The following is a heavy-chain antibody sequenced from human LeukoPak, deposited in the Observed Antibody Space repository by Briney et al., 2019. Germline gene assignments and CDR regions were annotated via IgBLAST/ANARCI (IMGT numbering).Heavy chain of an antibody. CDR2: ISLSGSYM. V-gene: IGHV3-21*06. CDR3: ARENILEDTSTVDY. D-gene: IGHD5-12*01. Sequence: GGSLRLSCAASGFTLSRFNMNWVRQAPGKGLEWVSFISLSGSYMYYADSVKGRFTITRDNAKNSLYLQMDSLRCEDTAVYYCARENILEDTSTVDYWGQGTLVTVSS. CDR1: GFTLSRFN. J-gene: IGHJ4*02.